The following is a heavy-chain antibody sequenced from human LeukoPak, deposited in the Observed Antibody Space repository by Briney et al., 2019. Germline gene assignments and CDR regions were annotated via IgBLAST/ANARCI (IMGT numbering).Heavy chain of an antibody. CDR2: ISVNGDDT. CDR3: AKDWRDYGDFHAFDM. V-gene: IGHV3-23*01. CDR1: GFTFRIYA. Sequence: PGGSLRPSCAASGFTFRIYAMNWVRQAPGKGLEWVSSISVNGDDTYYADSVKGRFTISRDNSKNTLYLQMNSLRAEDTAMYYRAKDWRDYGDFHAFDMWGQGTMVTVSS. J-gene: IGHJ3*02. D-gene: IGHD4-17*01.